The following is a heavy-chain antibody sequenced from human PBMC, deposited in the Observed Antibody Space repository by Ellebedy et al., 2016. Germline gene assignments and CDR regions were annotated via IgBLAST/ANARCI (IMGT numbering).Heavy chain of an antibody. Sequence: GGSLRLSCAASGFTFSSYSMNWVRQAPGKGLEWVSSISSSSSYIYYADSVKGRFTISRDNAKNSLYLQMNSLRAEDTAVYYCATLGRVGNNYDYWGQGTLVTVSS. CDR2: ISSSSSYI. D-gene: IGHD1-26*01. J-gene: IGHJ4*02. CDR1: GFTFSSYS. CDR3: ATLGRVGNNYDY. V-gene: IGHV3-21*01.